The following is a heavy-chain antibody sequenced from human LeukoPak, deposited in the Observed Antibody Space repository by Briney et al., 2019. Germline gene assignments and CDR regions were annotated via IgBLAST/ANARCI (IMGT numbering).Heavy chain of an antibody. Sequence: SETLSLTCTVSGGSISSSSYYWVWIRQPPGKGLEWIATIYYSGSTYYNPSLKSLVTISVDTSKNQFSLKLSSVTAADTAVYYCARLLRPYSYDSSGYFTTSFDFWGQGTMVTVSS. CDR1: GGSISSSSYY. D-gene: IGHD3-22*01. J-gene: IGHJ3*01. CDR3: ARLLRPYSYDSSGYFTTSFDF. V-gene: IGHV4-39*01. CDR2: IYYSGST.